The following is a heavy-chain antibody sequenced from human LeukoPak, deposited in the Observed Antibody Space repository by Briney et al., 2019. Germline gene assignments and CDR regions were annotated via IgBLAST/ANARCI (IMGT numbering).Heavy chain of an antibody. CDR3: ARVKWQQLSSNWFDP. D-gene: IGHD6-13*01. CDR1: GGSISSSSYY. CDR2: IYYSGST. Sequence: PSETLSLTCTVSGGSISSSSYYWGWIRQPPGKGLEWIGSIYYSGSTYYNPSLKSRVTISVDTSKNQFSLKLSSVTAADTAVYYCARVKWQQLSSNWFDPWGQGTLVTVSS. J-gene: IGHJ5*02. V-gene: IGHV4-39*07.